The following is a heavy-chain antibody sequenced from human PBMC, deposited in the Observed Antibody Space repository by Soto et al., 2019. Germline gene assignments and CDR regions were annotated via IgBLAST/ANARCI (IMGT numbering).Heavy chain of an antibody. Sequence: QVQLVESGGGVVQPGRSLRLSCAASGFTFSSYGMNWVRQCPGKGLEWVAVISYDGRNKYYADSVKSRCTISRDSSKNMLYLQMNNLRGEDTAVYYCANKDSSSWHYYYRIDFWGQGTTVTVYS. CDR1: GFTFSSYG. D-gene: IGHD6-13*01. CDR2: ISYDGRNK. V-gene: IGHV3-30*18. CDR3: ANKDSSSWHYYYRIDF. J-gene: IGHJ6*02.